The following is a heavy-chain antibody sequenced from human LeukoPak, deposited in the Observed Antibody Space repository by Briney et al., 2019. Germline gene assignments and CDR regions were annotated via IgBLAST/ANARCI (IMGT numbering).Heavy chain of an antibody. CDR2: ISAYNGNT. Sequence: ASVKVSCKASGYTFTSYVISWVRQAPGQGLEWMGWISAYNGNTNYAQKLQGRVTMTTDTSTSTAYMELRSLRSDDTAVYYCARDRLLWFGGEVLLFDYWGQGTLVTVSS. CDR3: ARDRLLWFGGEVLLFDY. V-gene: IGHV1-18*01. J-gene: IGHJ4*02. CDR1: GYTFTSYV. D-gene: IGHD3-10*01.